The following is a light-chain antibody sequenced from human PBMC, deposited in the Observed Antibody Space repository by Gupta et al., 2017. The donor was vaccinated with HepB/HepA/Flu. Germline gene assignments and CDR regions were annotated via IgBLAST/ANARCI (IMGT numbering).Light chain of an antibody. CDR2: ATS. CDR1: QDIREF. J-gene: IGKJ4*01. V-gene: IGKV1-33*01. CDR3: QQYDSLPLT. Sequence: DILLTQSPSSLSASVGDRVTITCQASQDIREFLNWYQQRPGKAPRLLIYATSNLETGVPSRFSGSGSGTHFSFSISGLQPDDVATYYCQQYDSLPLTFGGGTTV.